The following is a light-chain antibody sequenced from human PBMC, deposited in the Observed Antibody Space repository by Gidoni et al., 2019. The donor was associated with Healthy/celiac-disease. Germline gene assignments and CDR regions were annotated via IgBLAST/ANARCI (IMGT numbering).Light chain of an antibody. CDR2: GSS. J-gene: IGKJ1*01. CDR1: QSVRSSY. Sequence: EMVLTQSPGTLSLSPGERATLSGRASQSVRSSYLAWYQQKPGQAPRLLIYGSSSRATGIPDRFSGSGSGTDFTLTISRLEPEDFAVYYCQQYGSSSWTFGQGTKVEIK. CDR3: QQYGSSSWT. V-gene: IGKV3-20*01.